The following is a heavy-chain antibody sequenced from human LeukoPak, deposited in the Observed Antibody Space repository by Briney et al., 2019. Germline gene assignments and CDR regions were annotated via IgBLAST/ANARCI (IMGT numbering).Heavy chain of an antibody. CDR1: GFMFSNYA. CDR2: ISTRGGGI. J-gene: IGHJ4*02. Sequence: GGSLRLYCAASGFMFSNYAMSWVRQAPGKGLEWVSGISTRGGGIYYADSVKGRFTISRDNSKNTLYLQMKSLRAEDTAVYYCAKDGFDYYDSSGYYYFDYWGQGTLVTVSS. V-gene: IGHV3-23*01. D-gene: IGHD3-22*01. CDR3: AKDGFDYYDSSGYYYFDY.